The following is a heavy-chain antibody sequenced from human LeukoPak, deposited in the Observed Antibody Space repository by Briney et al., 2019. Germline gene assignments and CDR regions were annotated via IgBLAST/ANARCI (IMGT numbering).Heavy chain of an antibody. Sequence: GGSLRLSSVASVFTVSSNYMSWGRQVPGKGLEWVSVIYSDGTISYADSVKGRFTISRDNSENTLYLQMNSLRVEETAVYYCAREVGGGASGQWDQGTLVTVSS. D-gene: IGHD3-16*01. CDR2: IYSDGTI. J-gene: IGHJ4*02. CDR3: AREVGGGASGQ. CDR1: VFTVSSNY. V-gene: IGHV3-66*01.